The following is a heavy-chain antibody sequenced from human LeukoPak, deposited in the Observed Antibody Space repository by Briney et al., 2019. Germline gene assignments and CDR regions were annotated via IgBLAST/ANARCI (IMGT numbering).Heavy chain of an antibody. D-gene: IGHD6-13*01. Sequence: SETLSLTCTVSGGSISTYYWTWIRQPPGKGLEWIGYIYYSGSTNYNPSLKSRVTISLDTSKNQFSLKLNSVTAADTAVYYCARRRRIAAAGTDAFDIWGQGTMVTVSS. J-gene: IGHJ3*02. CDR2: IYYSGST. V-gene: IGHV4-59*08. CDR1: GGSISTYY. CDR3: ARRRRIAAAGTDAFDI.